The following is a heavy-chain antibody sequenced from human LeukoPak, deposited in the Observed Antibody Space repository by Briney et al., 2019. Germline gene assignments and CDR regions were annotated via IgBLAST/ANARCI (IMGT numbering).Heavy chain of an antibody. J-gene: IGHJ3*02. CDR1: GFTLSSYS. V-gene: IGHV3-21*01. D-gene: IGHD2-21*01. Sequence: GGSLRLSCAASGFTLSSYSMNWVRQAPGKGLEWVSSISSSSSYIYYADSVKGRFTISRDDAKNSLSLQMNSLRDEDTAVYYCVRDHIYAFDIWGRGTTVTVSS. CDR2: ISSSSSYI. CDR3: VRDHIYAFDI.